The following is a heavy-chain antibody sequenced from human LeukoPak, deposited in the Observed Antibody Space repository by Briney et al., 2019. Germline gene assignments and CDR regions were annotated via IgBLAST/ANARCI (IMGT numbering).Heavy chain of an antibody. Sequence: AGGSLRLSCAASGFTFSSYSMNWVRQAPGKGLEWVSSISSSSSYIYYADSVKGRFTISRDNAKNSLYLQMNSLRAEDTAVYYCAREGELAARPDYWGRGTLVTVSS. CDR3: AREGELAARPDY. V-gene: IGHV3-21*01. CDR1: GFTFSSYS. D-gene: IGHD6-6*01. J-gene: IGHJ4*02. CDR2: ISSSSSYI.